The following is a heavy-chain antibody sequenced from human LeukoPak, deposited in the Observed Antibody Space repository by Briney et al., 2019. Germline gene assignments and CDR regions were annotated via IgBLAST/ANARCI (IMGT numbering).Heavy chain of an antibody. Sequence: SETLSLTCAVSGGSISSGGYSWSWIRQPPGKGLEWIGYIYYSGSTYYNPSLKSRVTISVDTSKNQFSLKLSSVTAADTAVYYCARDRGYSYGQFDYWGQGTLVTVSS. V-gene: IGHV4-30-4*07. CDR1: GGSISSGGYS. CDR3: ARDRGYSYGQFDY. CDR2: IYYSGST. D-gene: IGHD5-18*01. J-gene: IGHJ4*02.